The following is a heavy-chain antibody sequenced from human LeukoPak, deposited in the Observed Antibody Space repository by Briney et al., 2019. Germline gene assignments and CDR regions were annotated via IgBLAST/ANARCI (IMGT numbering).Heavy chain of an antibody. CDR1: GGTFSSYA. Sequence: ASVKVSCKASGGTFSSYAISWVRQAPGQGLEWMGGIIPIFGTANYAQKFHDRVTITTDESTSAAYMELSSLRSEDTAVYYCARVSFGEVGFDYWGQGTLVTVSS. D-gene: IGHD3-10*01. CDR2: IIPIFGTA. V-gene: IGHV1-69*05. J-gene: IGHJ4*02. CDR3: ARVSFGEVGFDY.